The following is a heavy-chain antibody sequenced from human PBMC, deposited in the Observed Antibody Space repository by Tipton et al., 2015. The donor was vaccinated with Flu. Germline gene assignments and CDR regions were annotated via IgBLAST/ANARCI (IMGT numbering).Heavy chain of an antibody. J-gene: IGHJ6*02. CDR1: GASVGGPYC. D-gene: IGHD6-13*01. CDR3: AREGGGIWPGELRYGMDV. V-gene: IGHV4-61*01. Sequence: TLSLTCSVSGASVGGPYCWGWVRQPPGKGLEWIGYIYYSGSTNYNPSLKSRVTISVDTSKNQFSLKLSSVTAADTAVYYCAREGGGIWPGELRYGMDVWGQGTTVTVSS. CDR2: IYYSGST.